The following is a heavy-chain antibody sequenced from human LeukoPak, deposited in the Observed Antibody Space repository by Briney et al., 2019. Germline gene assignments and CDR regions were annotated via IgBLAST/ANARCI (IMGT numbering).Heavy chain of an antibody. D-gene: IGHD3-10*01. CDR2: IWYDGSNK. CDR1: GFTFSSYG. V-gene: IGHV3-33*06. CDR3: AKERGAQAWDFDL. J-gene: IGHJ2*01. Sequence: GGSLRLSCAASGFTFSSYGMHWVRQAPGKGLEWVAVIWYDGSNKYYADSVEGRFTISRDNSKNTLYLQMNSLRAEDTAVYYCAKERGAQAWDFDLWGRGTLVTVSS.